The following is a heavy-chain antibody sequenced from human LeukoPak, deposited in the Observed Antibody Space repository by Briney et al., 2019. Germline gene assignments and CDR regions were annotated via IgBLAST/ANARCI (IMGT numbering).Heavy chain of an antibody. CDR3: ARGRAIQLWLQSLYWFDP. CDR2: INHSGST. CDR1: GGSFSGYY. V-gene: IGHV4-34*01. J-gene: IGHJ5*02. Sequence: PSETLSLTCAVYGGSFSGYYWSWIRQPPGKGLEWIGEINHSGSTNYNPSLKSRVTISVDTSKNQFSLKLSSVTAADTAVYYCARGRAIQLWLQSLYWFDPWGQGTLVTVSS. D-gene: IGHD5-18*01.